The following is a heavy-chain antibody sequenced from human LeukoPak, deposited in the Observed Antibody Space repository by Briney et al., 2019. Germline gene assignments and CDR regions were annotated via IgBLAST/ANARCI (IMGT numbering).Heavy chain of an antibody. V-gene: IGHV3-7*01. CDR2: IKQDGSEK. J-gene: IGHJ4*02. D-gene: IGHD4-17*01. Sequence: GGSLRLSCAASGFTFSSYWMSWVRQAPGKGLEWVANIKQDGSEKYYVDSVKGRFTISRDNAKNSLYLQMNSLRAEDTAVYYCAREGDRPKTMTTVTRPFDYWGQGTLVTVSS. CDR3: AREGDRPKTMTTVTRPFDY. CDR1: GFTFSSYW.